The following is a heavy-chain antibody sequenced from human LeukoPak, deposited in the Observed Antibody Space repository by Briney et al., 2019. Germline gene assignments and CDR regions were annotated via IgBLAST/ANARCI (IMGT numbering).Heavy chain of an antibody. CDR2: ITSGGDYI. V-gene: IGHV3-21*01. D-gene: IGHD3-9*01. J-gene: IGHJ4*02. Sequence: GGSLRLSCAASGFTFSTFNMNWVRQPPGKGLEWVSYITSGGDYIYYSDSVKGRFTTSRDNAKNSLSLQLYSLGVEDTAVYYCARGHYDVLAASYKWTPDYWGQGTLVTVSS. CDR3: ARGHYDVLAASYKWTPDY. CDR1: GFTFSTFN.